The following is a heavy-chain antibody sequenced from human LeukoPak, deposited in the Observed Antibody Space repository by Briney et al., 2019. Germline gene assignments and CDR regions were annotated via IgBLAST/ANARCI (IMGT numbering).Heavy chain of an antibody. J-gene: IGHJ4*02. CDR1: GGSISSSSYY. V-gene: IGHV4-39*01. D-gene: IGHD6-13*01. CDR3: ARHIGAAAAGTYY. Sequence: PSETLSLTCTVSGGSISSSSYYWGWIRQPPGKGLEWIGRIYYSGSTYYSPSLKSRVTISVDTSKNQFSLKLSSVTAADTAVYYCARHIGAAAAGTYYWGQGTLVTVSS. CDR2: IYYSGST.